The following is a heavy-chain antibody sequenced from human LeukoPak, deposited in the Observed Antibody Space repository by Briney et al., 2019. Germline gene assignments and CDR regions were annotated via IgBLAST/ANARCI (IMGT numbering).Heavy chain of an antibody. CDR1: GGSISSYY. CDR2: IYTSGST. Sequence: SETLSLTCTVSGGSISSYYWSWIRQPAGKGLEWIGRIYTSGSTNYNPSLKSRVTMSVDTSKNQFSLKLSSVTAADTAVYYCAGDMEQWLTEGHWFDPWGQGTLVTVSS. V-gene: IGHV4-4*07. D-gene: IGHD6-19*01. CDR3: AGDMEQWLTEGHWFDP. J-gene: IGHJ5*02.